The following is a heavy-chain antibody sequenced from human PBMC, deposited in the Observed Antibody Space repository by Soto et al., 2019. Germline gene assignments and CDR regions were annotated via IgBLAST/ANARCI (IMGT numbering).Heavy chain of an antibody. CDR1: GFTFSTYG. CDR2: IWYDGSKR. CDR3: ATGSGYNYGYFDY. D-gene: IGHD5-12*01. Sequence: QVQLVESGGGVVQPGRSLRLSCAASGFTFSTYGLHWVRQAPGKGLEWVAVIWYDGSKRYYADSVKGRFTISRDNSKNTLDLKMNSLGAEDTAVYYCATGSGYNYGYFDYWGQGTLVTVSA. J-gene: IGHJ4*02. V-gene: IGHV3-33*01.